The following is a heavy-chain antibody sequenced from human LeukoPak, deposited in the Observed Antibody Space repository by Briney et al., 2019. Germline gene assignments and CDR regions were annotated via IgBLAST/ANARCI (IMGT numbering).Heavy chain of an antibody. CDR3: ARVMEYYYYYMDV. D-gene: IGHD3-10*01. CDR2: ISHSVSTI. V-gene: IGHV3-48*03. CDR1: GFTFSSYE. Sequence: GGSLRLSCAASGFTFSSYEMNWVRQAPGKGLERVSYISHSVSTIYYEDSVKGRFTISRDNAKNSLYLQMNSLRAEDTAVYYCARVMEYYYYYMDVWGKGTTVTVSS. J-gene: IGHJ6*03.